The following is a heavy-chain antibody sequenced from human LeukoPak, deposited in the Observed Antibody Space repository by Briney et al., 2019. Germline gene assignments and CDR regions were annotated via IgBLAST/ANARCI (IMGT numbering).Heavy chain of an antibody. V-gene: IGHV1-18*01. D-gene: IGHD6-19*01. CDR2: ISAYNGNT. J-gene: IGHJ4*02. CDR1: GYTLTSYG. Sequence: ASVKVSCKASGYTLTSYGISWVRQAPGQGLEWMGWISAYNGNTNYAQKFQGRVTMTTDTSTSTAHMELRSLRSGDTAVYYCARDSGGWLDYWGQGTLVTVSS. CDR3: ARDSGGWLDY.